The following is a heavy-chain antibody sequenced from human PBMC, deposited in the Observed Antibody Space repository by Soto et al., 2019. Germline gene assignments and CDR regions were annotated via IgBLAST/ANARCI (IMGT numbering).Heavy chain of an antibody. CDR1: GYIFTSYG. CDR3: ARVDDYYDSSGHYFTFFNY. D-gene: IGHD3-22*01. Sequence: QVQLVQSGPEVKKPGASVKLSCKASGYIFTSYGIGWVRQAPGQGLEWMGWISAFKGYTKYPQRLPGRVTMTTDTPTSTAYMELRSLRSDDTAVYYCARVDDYYDSSGHYFTFFNYWGQGSLVTVSS. CDR2: ISAFKGYT. V-gene: IGHV1-18*01. J-gene: IGHJ4*02.